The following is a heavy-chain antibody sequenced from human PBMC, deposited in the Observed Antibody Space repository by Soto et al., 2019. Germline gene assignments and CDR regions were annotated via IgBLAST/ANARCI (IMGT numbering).Heavy chain of an antibody. Sequence: GGSLTLSCAASGFTFSSYSMNWVRQAPGQGLEWVSSISSSSSYIYYADSVKGRFTISRDNAKNSLYLQMNSLRAEDTAVYYCAGDTSEWRDYYGMDVWGQGTTVTVSS. D-gene: IGHD3-3*01. V-gene: IGHV3-21*01. CDR3: AGDTSEWRDYYGMDV. CDR1: GFTFSSYS. J-gene: IGHJ6*02. CDR2: ISSSSSYI.